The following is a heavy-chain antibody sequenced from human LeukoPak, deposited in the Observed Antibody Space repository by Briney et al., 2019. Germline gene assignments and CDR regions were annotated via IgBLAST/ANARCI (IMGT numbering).Heavy chain of an antibody. V-gene: IGHV3-23*01. J-gene: IGHJ4*02. CDR3: AKDGEMATINY. Sequence: GGSLRLSCAASGFTFSSYVMNWVRQAPGKGLEWVSVISGGGGSTYYADSVKGRFTISRDNSKNTLYLQMNSLRAEDTAVYYCAKDGEMATINYWGQGTLVTVSS. CDR2: ISGGGGST. CDR1: GFTFSSYV. D-gene: IGHD5-24*01.